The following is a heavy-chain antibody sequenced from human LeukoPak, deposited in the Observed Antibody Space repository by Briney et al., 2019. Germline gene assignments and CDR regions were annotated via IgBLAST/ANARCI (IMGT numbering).Heavy chain of an antibody. Sequence: SKTLSLTCAVSGDSISNNWWSWVRQSPGKGLEWIGEIFHRGIPNYNPSLESRVTMSIDKSNNQLSLKLNSVTAADTAVYYCARVMGASWFFYLDVWGKGTTVTVSS. D-gene: IGHD3-16*02. CDR1: GDSISNNW. CDR2: IFHRGIP. J-gene: IGHJ6*03. V-gene: IGHV4-4*02. CDR3: ARVMGASWFFYLDV.